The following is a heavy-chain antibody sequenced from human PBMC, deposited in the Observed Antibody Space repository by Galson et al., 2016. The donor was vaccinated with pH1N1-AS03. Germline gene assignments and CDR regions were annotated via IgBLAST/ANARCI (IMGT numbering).Heavy chain of an antibody. V-gene: IGHV1-46*01. D-gene: IGHD3-16*02. CDR2: IDPSGGPT. Sequence: SVKVSCKASGYTLTRYYIHWVRQAPGQGLEWMGIIDPSGGPTTYAPKFQGRITITTDTSTSTVYMELVSLRSEDTAVYYCARRYYFDYWGQGTLVTVSS. J-gene: IGHJ4*02. CDR3: ARRYYFDY. CDR1: GYTLTRYY.